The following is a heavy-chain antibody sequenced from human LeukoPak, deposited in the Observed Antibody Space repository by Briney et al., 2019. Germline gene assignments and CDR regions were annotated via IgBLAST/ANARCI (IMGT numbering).Heavy chain of an antibody. V-gene: IGHV3-23*01. CDR2: ISGSGGST. CDR3: AKDLRRRDIVVVPAAIS. J-gene: IGHJ4*02. D-gene: IGHD2-2*01. Sequence: GGSLRLSCAASGFTFSSYAMSWVRQAPGKGLEWVSAISGSGGSTYYADSVKGRFTISRDNSKNTLYLQMNSLRAEDTAVYYCAKDLRRRDIVVVPAAISWGQGTLVTVSS. CDR1: GFTFSSYA.